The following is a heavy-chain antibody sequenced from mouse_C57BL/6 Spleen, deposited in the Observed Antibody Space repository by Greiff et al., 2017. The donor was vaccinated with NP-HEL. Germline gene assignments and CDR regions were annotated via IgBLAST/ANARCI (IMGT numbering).Heavy chain of an antibody. CDR2: IDPNSGGT. CDR3: ASGRPNDYGSSYFAMDY. V-gene: IGHV1-72*01. J-gene: IGHJ4*01. D-gene: IGHD1-1*01. Sequence: QVQLQQPGAELVKPGASVKLSCKASGYTFTSYWMHWVKQRPGRGLEWIGRIDPNSGGTKYNEKFKSKATLTVDKPSSTAYMQLSSLTSEDSAVYYCASGRPNDYGSSYFAMDYWGQGTTVTASS. CDR1: GYTFTSYW.